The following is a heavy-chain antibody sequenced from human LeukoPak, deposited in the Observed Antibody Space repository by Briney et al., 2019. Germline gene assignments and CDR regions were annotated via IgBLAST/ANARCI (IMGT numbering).Heavy chain of an antibody. J-gene: IGHJ4*02. V-gene: IGHV3-53*01. D-gene: IGHD2-15*01. CDR3: ARRLGYCSGGSCYYFDY. CDR2: IYSGGST. CDR1: GFTVSCNY. Sequence: GGSLRLSCAASGFTVSCNYMSWVRQAPGKGLEWVSVIYSGGSTYYADSVKGRFTISRDNSKNTLYLQMNSLRAEDTAVYYCARRLGYCSGGSCYYFDYWGQGTLVTVSS.